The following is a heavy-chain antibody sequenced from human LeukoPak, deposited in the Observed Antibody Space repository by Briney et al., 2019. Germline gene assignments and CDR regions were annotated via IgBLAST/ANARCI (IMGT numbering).Heavy chain of an antibody. D-gene: IGHD6-19*01. Sequence: SETLSLTCAVYGGSFSGYYWSWIRQPPGKGLGWIGEINHSGSTNYNPSLKSRVTISVDTSKNQFSLKLSSVTAADTAVYYCARVGSGRIAVAGMRRPYYYGMDVWGQGTTVTVSS. J-gene: IGHJ6*02. CDR1: GGSFSGYY. V-gene: IGHV4-34*01. CDR3: ARVGSGRIAVAGMRRPYYYGMDV. CDR2: INHSGST.